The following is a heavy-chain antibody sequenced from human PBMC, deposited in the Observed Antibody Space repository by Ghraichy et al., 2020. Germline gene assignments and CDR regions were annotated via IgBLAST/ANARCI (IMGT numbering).Heavy chain of an antibody. V-gene: IGHV4-39*07. CDR2: IYYTGSS. CDR3: ARGLGTTQVGGYYYGMDV. D-gene: IGHD1-1*01. J-gene: IGHJ6*02. CDR1: GGSISNSDFC. Sequence: SETLSLTCTVSGGSISNSDFCWAWIRQPPGKGLEWIATIYYTGSSYYNPSLKSRVTISVDTSKDQFSLKLTSVTATDTAVYYCARGLGTTQVGGYYYGMDVWGQGTTVTVSS.